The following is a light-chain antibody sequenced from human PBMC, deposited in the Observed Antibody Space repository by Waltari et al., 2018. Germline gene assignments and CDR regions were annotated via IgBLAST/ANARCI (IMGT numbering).Light chain of an antibody. J-gene: IGLJ3*02. Sequence: QSVLTQPPSVSGAPGQRVTISCSGRSSHIGAGSHVTGYQQLPGTAPKLLLSDGDSPASGVPDRFSASKSGSSASLAISGLQAEDEADYYCQSYDTNLRAVFGGGTRLTVL. CDR2: DGD. V-gene: IGLV1-40*01. CDR1: SSHIGAGSH. CDR3: QSYDTNLRAV.